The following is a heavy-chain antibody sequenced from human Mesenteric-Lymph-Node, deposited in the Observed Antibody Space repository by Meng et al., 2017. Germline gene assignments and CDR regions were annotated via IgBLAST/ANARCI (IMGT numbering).Heavy chain of an antibody. CDR1: GYTFSDYY. J-gene: IGHJ6*02. V-gene: IGHV1-69*13. CDR3: AIMITFGGVISGMDV. D-gene: IGHD3-16*01. Sequence: SVKVSCKASGYTFSDYYMHWVQQAPGQGLEWMGGIIPIFGTANYAQKFQGRVTITADESTSTAYMELSSLRSEDTAVYYCAIMITFGGVISGMDVWGQGTTVTVSS. CDR2: IIPIFGTA.